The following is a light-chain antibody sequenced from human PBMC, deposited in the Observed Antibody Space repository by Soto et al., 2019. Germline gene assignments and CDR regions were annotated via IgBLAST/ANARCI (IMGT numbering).Light chain of an antibody. J-gene: IGKJ5*01. CDR2: GAS. CDR3: QQYGGSPRIT. CDR1: QSVSSH. V-gene: IGKV3-20*01. Sequence: EIVLMQSPGTLSLSPGERATLSCRASQSVSSHLAWYQQKRGQAPRLLIYGASSRATGIPDRTSGSGSGTDFTLTISRLEPEDVAIYYCQQYGGSPRITFGQGTRLEIK.